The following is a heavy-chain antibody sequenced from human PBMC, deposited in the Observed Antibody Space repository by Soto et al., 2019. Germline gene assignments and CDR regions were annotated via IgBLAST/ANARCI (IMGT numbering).Heavy chain of an antibody. D-gene: IGHD6-19*01. V-gene: IGHV3-23*01. CDR1: GYTFSSYA. CDR3: AKDLRYSSGS. J-gene: IGHJ4*02. Sequence: EVQLLESGGGLVQPGGSLRLSCAASGYTFSSYAMSWVRQAPGKGLEWVAAISGSGGSTYYADSVKGRVTISRDNSKNAMYLQMNSLRAEDMAVYYCAKDLRYSSGSWGQGTLVTVSS. CDR2: ISGSGGST.